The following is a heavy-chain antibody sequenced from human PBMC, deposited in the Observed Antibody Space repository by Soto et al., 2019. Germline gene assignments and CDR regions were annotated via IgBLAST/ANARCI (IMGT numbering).Heavy chain of an antibody. D-gene: IGHD6-19*01. CDR3: ARARYSSGWYGTDAFDI. CDR1: GFTFSSYW. J-gene: IGHJ3*02. CDR2: INSDGSST. V-gene: IGHV3-74*01. Sequence: GGSLRLSCAASGFTFSSYWMHWVRQALGKGLVWVSRINSDGSSTSYADSVKGRFTISRDNAKNTLYLQMNSLRAEDTAVYYCARARYSSGWYGTDAFDIWGQGTMVTVSS.